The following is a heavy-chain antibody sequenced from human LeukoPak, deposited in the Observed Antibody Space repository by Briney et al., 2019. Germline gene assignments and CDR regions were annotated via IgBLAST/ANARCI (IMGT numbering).Heavy chain of an antibody. D-gene: IGHD6-13*01. CDR3: ATSTAVAAAASGY. J-gene: IGHJ4*02. CDR2: FYVSVST. CDR1: GDSISSNTRY. V-gene: IGHV4-61*02. Sequence: SETLSLTCSVSGDSISSNTRYWSWLRQSAGKGLEWIGRFYVSVSTEYNPSLRSRATISVDSSKNQFSLKLSSVTAADTAVYYCATSTAVAAAASGYWGQGALVTVSS.